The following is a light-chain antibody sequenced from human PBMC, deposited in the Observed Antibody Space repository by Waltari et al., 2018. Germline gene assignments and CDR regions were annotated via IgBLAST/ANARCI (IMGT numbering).Light chain of an antibody. CDR2: EVT. CDR1: SRDIGNFKS. CDR3: SSYSSSTSLCV. J-gene: IGLJ1*01. V-gene: IGLV2-14*01. Sequence: QSALTQPAPVSGSPGPSITISCTGTSRDIGNFKSVPLYQQHPGKAPKLMIFEVTNRPSGISNRFSGSKSDNTAFLTISGLQAEDEADYYCSSYSSSTSLCVFGTGTKVTVL.